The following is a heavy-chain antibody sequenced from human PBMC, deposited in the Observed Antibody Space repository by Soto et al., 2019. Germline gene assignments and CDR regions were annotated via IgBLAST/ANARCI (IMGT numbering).Heavy chain of an antibody. Sequence: SETLSLTCAVSGGSISSGGYSWSWIRQPPGKGLEWIGYIYHSGSTYYNPSLKSRVTISVDRSKNQFSLKLSSVTAADTAVYYCARDSDYGDYEDYGMDVWGQGTTVTVSS. CDR3: ARDSDYGDYEDYGMDV. CDR2: IYHSGST. D-gene: IGHD4-17*01. J-gene: IGHJ6*02. CDR1: GGSISSGGYS. V-gene: IGHV4-30-2*01.